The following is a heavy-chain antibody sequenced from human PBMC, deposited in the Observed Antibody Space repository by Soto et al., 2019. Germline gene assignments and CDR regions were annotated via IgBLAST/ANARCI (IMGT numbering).Heavy chain of an antibody. D-gene: IGHD3-9*01. J-gene: IGHJ4*02. CDR3: ARGRYISRRFDY. CDR2: INHSGST. CDR1: GGSFSGYY. Sequence: SETLSLTCAVYGGSFSGYYWSWIRQPPGKGLEWIGEINHSGSTNYNPSLKSRVTISVDTSKNQFSLKLSSVTAADTAVYYCARGRYISRRFDYWGQGTLVTVSS. V-gene: IGHV4-34*01.